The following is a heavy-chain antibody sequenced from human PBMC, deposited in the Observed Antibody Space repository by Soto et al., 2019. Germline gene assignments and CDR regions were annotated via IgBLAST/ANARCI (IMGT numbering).Heavy chain of an antibody. CDR3: ASRRFGDV. CDR2: INHSGST. J-gene: IGHJ6*02. Sequence: QVQLQQWGAGLLKPSETLSLTCAVYGGSFSGYYWSWIRQPPGKGLEWIEEINHSGSTNYNPSLKSRVTISVDTSKNQFSLKLSSVTAADTAVYYCASRRFGDVWGQGTTVTVSS. V-gene: IGHV4-34*01. D-gene: IGHD3-10*01. CDR1: GGSFSGYY.